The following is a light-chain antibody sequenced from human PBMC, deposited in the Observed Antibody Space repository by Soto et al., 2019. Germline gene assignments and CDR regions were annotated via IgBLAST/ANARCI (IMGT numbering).Light chain of an antibody. CDR2: DAS. Sequence: EIVLTQSPATRSLSPGERATLSCRASESVNNFLSWYQQKPGQAPRLLIYDASNRAPGVPAIFSGSGSGTDCTVTIRTLESEAWAVYYCHHLWNCAYGLGQGTKLEL. CDR1: ESVNNF. J-gene: IGKJ2*03. CDR3: HHLWNCAYG. V-gene: IGKV3-11*01.